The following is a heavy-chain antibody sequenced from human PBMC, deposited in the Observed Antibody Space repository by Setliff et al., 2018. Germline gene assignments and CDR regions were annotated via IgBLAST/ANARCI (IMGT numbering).Heavy chain of an antibody. Sequence: GGSLRLSCAASGFIFSNYAMTWVRQAPGKGLEWVSIISGSGGTTYYADSVKGRFTISRDNSKNTLFLQMNSLRPEDTAVYYCARGGDYCGGECYIPPPDSYWGQGTLVTVSS. CDR2: ISGSGGTT. D-gene: IGHD2-21*01. CDR1: GFIFSNYA. CDR3: ARGGDYCGGECYIPPPDSY. J-gene: IGHJ4*02. V-gene: IGHV3-23*01.